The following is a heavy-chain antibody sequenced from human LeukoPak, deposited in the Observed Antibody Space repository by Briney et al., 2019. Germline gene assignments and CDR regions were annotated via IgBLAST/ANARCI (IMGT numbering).Heavy chain of an antibody. Sequence: ASVKASCKASGYTFTSYYMHWVRQAPGQGLEWMGIINPSGGSTSYAQKFQGRVTMTRDTSTSTVYMELSSLRSEDTAVYYCARGPPSGSYYSPSNYFDYWGQGTLVTVSS. J-gene: IGHJ4*02. CDR1: GYTFTSYY. D-gene: IGHD1-26*01. CDR2: INPSGGST. V-gene: IGHV1-46*01. CDR3: ARGPPSGSYYSPSNYFDY.